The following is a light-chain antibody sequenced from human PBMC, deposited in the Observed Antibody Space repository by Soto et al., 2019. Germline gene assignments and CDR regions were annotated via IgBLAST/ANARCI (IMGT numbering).Light chain of an antibody. CDR2: RNN. V-gene: IGLV1-47*01. CDR1: SSNIGSSY. Sequence: QSVLTQPPSASGTPGQRVTISCSGSSSNIGSSYVYWYQQLPGTAPKLLIYRNNQRPSGVPDRFSGSKSGTSASLAISGLRSEDEADYYCAAWDDSLSAFYVFGTGTKVTVL. CDR3: AAWDDSLSAFYV. J-gene: IGLJ1*01.